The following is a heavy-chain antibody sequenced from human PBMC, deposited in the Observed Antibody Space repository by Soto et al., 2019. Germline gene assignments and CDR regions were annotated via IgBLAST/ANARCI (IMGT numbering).Heavy chain of an antibody. CDR3: ARAPQQLWWYFDL. CDR2: IGTAGDT. Sequence: EVQLVESGGGLVQPGGSLRLSCAASGFTFSSYDMHWVRQATGKGLEWVSAIGTAGDTYYPGSVKGRFTISRENAKNSLYPQMHSLRAGDTAVYYCARAPQQLWWYFDLWGRGTLVSVSS. V-gene: IGHV3-13*04. J-gene: IGHJ2*01. CDR1: GFTFSSYD. D-gene: IGHD6-13*01.